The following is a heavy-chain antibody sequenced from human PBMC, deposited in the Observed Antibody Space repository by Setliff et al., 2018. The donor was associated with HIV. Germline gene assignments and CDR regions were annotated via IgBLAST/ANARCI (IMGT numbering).Heavy chain of an antibody. CDR3: ARDDYGGLDRAFDI. CDR2: IDNAGSNT. V-gene: IGHV3-74*03. J-gene: IGHJ3*02. Sequence: GGSLRLSCVASEFTFSTFWMHWVRQAPGKGLVWVSRIDNAGSNTKYADSVRGRFTISRDNAKSTLYLQINSLTAEDTAVYYCARDDYGGLDRAFDIWGQGTMVTVSS. D-gene: IGHD4-17*01. CDR1: EFTFSTFW.